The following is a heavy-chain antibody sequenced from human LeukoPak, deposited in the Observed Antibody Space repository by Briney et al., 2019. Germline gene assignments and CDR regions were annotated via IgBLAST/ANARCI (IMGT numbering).Heavy chain of an antibody. D-gene: IGHD4/OR15-4a*01. J-gene: IGHJ4*02. CDR2: IKSKVDGETT. V-gene: IGHV3-15*01. CDR3: AIDEPNYAPYDFDY. Sequence: GGSLRLSCAASRFTFSNAWMNSVRQAPGKGLEWVGRIKSKVDGETTDYAAPVKGRFTISRDDSNNMVYLQMNSLTIEDTAVYYHAIDEPNYAPYDFDYWGEGTLVTASS. CDR1: RFTFSNAW.